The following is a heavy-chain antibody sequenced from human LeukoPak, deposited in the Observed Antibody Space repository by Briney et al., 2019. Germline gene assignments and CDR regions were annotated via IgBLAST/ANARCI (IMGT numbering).Heavy chain of an antibody. D-gene: IGHD1-26*01. CDR2: FKSKVAGGTT. V-gene: IGHV3-15*05. Sequence: GESLRLSCAASGFTFSVTWMSWVRQAPGRGLEWVGRFKSKVAGGTTDYAAPVAGRFTISRDDSKNMLYLQMNSLKTEDTAVYYCARDRSYDDDAFDIWGQGTMVTVSS. J-gene: IGHJ3*02. CDR3: ARDRSYDDDAFDI. CDR1: GFTFSVTW.